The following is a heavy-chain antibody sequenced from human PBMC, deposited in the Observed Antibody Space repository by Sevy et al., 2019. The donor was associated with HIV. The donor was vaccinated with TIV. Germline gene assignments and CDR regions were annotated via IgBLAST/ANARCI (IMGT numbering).Heavy chain of an antibody. V-gene: IGHV3-30*02. CDR1: GFTFSSYG. Sequence: GGSLRLSCAASGFTFSSYGMHWVRQAPGKGLKWVAFIRYDGSNKYYADSVKGRFTISRDNSKNTLYLQMNSLRAEDTAVYYCAKTVTHGIYYYYGMDVWGQGTTVTVSS. J-gene: IGHJ6*02. CDR3: AKTVTHGIYYYYGMDV. CDR2: IRYDGSNK. D-gene: IGHD4-17*01.